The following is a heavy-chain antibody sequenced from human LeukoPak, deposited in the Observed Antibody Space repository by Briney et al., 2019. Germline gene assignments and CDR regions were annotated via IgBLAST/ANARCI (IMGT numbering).Heavy chain of an antibody. V-gene: IGHV4-34*01. J-gene: IGHJ4*02. Sequence: SETLSLTCAVYGGSFSGYYWSWIRQPPGKGLEWIGEVSHSGSTNYNPSLKSRVTISVDTSKNQFSLKLTSVTAADAALYYCARVLTGYSEGSIDCWGQGILVTVSS. CDR1: GGSFSGYY. CDR2: VSHSGST. D-gene: IGHD3-9*01. CDR3: ARVLTGYSEGSIDC.